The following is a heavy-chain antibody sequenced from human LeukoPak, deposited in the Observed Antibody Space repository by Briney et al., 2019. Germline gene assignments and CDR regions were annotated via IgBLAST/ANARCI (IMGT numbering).Heavy chain of an antibody. Sequence: SETLSLTCTVSGGSISSSGYCWGWIRQPPGKGLEWIGSIDYSGNTNYNPSLKSRVTISVDTSKNQFSLKLSSVTAADTAVYYCARDIAAAGPYYYYYYMDVWGKGTTVTISS. CDR2: IDYSGNT. V-gene: IGHV4-39*07. J-gene: IGHJ6*03. D-gene: IGHD6-13*01. CDR1: GGSISSSGYC. CDR3: ARDIAAAGPYYYYYYMDV.